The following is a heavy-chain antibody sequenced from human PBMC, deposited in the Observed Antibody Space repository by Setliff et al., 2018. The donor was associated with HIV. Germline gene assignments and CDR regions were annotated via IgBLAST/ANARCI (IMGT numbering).Heavy chain of an antibody. J-gene: IGHJ6*02. D-gene: IGHD2-2*01. CDR1: GFSFNTYS. Sequence: PGGSLRLSCAASGFSFNTYSMSWVRQAPGKGLEWVSSISSSGRKTYYGDSVKGRFTISRDNSWDTVDLQMNTLRAEDTAVYYCAKVPLFVVVPAALGGMDVWGQGTTVTVSS. CDR3: AKVPLFVVVPAALGGMDV. CDR2: ISSSGRKT. V-gene: IGHV3-23*01.